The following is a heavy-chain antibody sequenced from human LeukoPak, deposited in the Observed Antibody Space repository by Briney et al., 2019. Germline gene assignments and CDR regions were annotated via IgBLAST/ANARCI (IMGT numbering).Heavy chain of an antibody. CDR1: GFTFSSYG. CDR2: ISGSGGST. Sequence: GGSLRLSCAASGFTFSSYGMSWVRQAPGKGLEWVSAISGSGGSTYYADSVKGRFTISRDNSKNTLSLQMNSLRVEDTAVYYCARDLAWGAFDYWGQGTLVTVSS. V-gene: IGHV3-23*01. CDR3: ARDLAWGAFDY. J-gene: IGHJ4*02. D-gene: IGHD7-27*01.